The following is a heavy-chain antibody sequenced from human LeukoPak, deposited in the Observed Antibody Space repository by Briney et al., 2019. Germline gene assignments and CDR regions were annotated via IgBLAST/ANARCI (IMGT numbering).Heavy chain of an antibody. J-gene: IGHJ5*02. CDR1: GFTFSSYW. Sequence: GGSLRLSCAASGFTFSSYWMSWVRQAPGKGLEWVANIKQDGSEKYYVDSVKGRFTISRDNAKNSMYLQMNSLRAEDTAVYYCARDLGSGSYYNWFDPWGQGTLVTVSS. CDR2: IKQDGSEK. V-gene: IGHV3-7*03. CDR3: ARDLGSGSYYNWFDP. D-gene: IGHD1-26*01.